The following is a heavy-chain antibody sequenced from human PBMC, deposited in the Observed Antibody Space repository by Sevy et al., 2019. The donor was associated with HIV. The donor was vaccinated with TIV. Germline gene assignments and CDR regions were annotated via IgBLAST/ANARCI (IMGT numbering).Heavy chain of an antibody. V-gene: IGHV3-23*01. D-gene: IGHD2-8*01. Sequence: GGSLRLSCAASGFTFSKYSMSWVRQPPGKGLEWVSTLSFGCGEINYADSVKGRFTISRDNSKSSVYLQMNNLRPEDTVVYYCAREGCTKPHDYWGQEPWSPSPQ. CDR1: GFTFSKYS. J-gene: IGHJ4*01. CDR2: LSFGCGEI. CDR3: AREGCTKPHDY.